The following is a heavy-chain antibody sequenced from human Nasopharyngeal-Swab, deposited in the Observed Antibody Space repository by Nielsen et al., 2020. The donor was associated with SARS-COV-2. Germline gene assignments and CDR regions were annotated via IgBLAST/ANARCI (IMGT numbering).Heavy chain of an antibody. CDR1: GYTLTELS. V-gene: IGHV1-24*01. J-gene: IGHJ6*02. D-gene: IGHD2-2*01. Sequence: SVKVSCKVSGYTLTELSMHWVRQAPGKGLEWMGGFDPEDGETIYAQKFQGRVTMTEDTSTDTAYMELSSLRSEDTAVYYCATDSPAVGGTSPAYGMDVWGQGTTVTVSS. CDR3: ATDSPAVGGTSPAYGMDV. CDR2: FDPEDGET.